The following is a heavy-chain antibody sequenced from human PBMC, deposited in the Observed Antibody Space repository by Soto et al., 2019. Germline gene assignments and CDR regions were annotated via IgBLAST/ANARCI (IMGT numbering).Heavy chain of an antibody. V-gene: IGHV3-30*04. D-gene: IGHD1-26*01. Sequence: SGGSLRLSCAGSRFTFSSYAMHWVRQAPGKGLEWVSVISPDGSDTFYAESVKGRFTISRDNSKNTMYVQMNSLRPEDTAIYYCARVGGSLASYYSTSDSWGQGTMVTV. CDR2: ISPDGSDT. J-gene: IGHJ3*01. CDR3: ARVGGSLASYYSTSDS. CDR1: RFTFSSYA.